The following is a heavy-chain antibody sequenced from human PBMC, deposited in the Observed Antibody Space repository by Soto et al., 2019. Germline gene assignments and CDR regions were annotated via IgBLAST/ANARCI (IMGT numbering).Heavy chain of an antibody. CDR2: IKQDGSEK. J-gene: IGHJ4*02. CDR1: GFTFSSYW. CDR3: ARGRFLEWFKFDY. V-gene: IGHV3-7*01. Sequence: GGSLRLSCAASGFTFSSYWMSWVRQAPGKGLEWVANIKQDGSEKYYVDSVKGRFTISRDNAKNSLYLQMNSLRAEDTAVYYCARGRFLEWFKFDYWGQGTLVTVSS. D-gene: IGHD3-3*01.